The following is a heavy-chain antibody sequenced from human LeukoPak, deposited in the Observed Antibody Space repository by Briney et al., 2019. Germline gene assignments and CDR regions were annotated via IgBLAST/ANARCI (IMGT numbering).Heavy chain of an antibody. CDR2: INHSGST. V-gene: IGHV4-34*01. CDR3: ARGWAPYAFDI. Sequence: SETLSLTCAVYGGSFSGYYWSWIRQPPGKGLEWIGEINHSGSTNYNSSLKSRVTISVDTSKNQFSLKLSSVTAADTAVYYCARGWAPYAFDIWGQGTMVTVSS. CDR1: GGSFSGYY. J-gene: IGHJ3*02. D-gene: IGHD7-27*01.